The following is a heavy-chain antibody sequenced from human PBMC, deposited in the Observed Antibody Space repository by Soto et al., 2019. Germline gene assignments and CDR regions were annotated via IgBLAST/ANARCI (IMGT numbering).Heavy chain of an antibody. CDR1: GFTFSSYS. CDR2: ISSSSSYI. Sequence: GGSLRLSCAASGFTFSSYSMNWVRQAPGKGLEWVSSISSSSSYIYYADSVKGRFTISRDNAKNSLYLQMNSLRAEDTAVYYCARKDTGDSSSYYYYGMDVWGQGTTVT. D-gene: IGHD6-6*01. CDR3: ARKDTGDSSSYYYYGMDV. V-gene: IGHV3-21*01. J-gene: IGHJ6*02.